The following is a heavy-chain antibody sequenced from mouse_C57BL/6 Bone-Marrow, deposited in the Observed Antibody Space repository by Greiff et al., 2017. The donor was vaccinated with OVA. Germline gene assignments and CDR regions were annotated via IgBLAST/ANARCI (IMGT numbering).Heavy chain of an antibody. CDR3: AKTGFDY. CDR2: ISSGSSTI. D-gene: IGHD4-1*01. CDR1: GFTFSDYG. Sequence: DVMLVESGGGLVKPGGSLKLSCAASGFTFSDYGMHWVRQAPEKGLEWVAYISSGSSTIYYADTVKGLFTISRDNAKNTLFLQMTSLRSEDTAMYYCAKTGFDYWGQGTTLTVSS. J-gene: IGHJ2*01. V-gene: IGHV5-17*01.